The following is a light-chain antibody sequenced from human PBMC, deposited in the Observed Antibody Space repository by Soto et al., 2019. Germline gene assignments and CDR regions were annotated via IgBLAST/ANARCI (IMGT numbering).Light chain of an antibody. CDR3: CSYAGSYV. CDR2: DVT. CDR1: SSDVGGYNY. J-gene: IGLJ1*01. Sequence: QSALTRPRSVSGSPGQSVTISFTGTSSDVGGYNYVSWYQQYPGKGPKLIIYDVTKRPSGVPDRFSGSKSGSTASLTISGLQAEDEADYYCCSYAGSYVFGTGTKVTVL. V-gene: IGLV2-11*01.